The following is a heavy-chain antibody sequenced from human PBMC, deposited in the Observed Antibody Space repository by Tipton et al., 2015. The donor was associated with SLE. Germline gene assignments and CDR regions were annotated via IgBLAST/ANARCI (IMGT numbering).Heavy chain of an antibody. CDR2: INHSGST. D-gene: IGHD3-10*01. CDR3: ARNEGGSGTYEYYFDY. CDR1: GGSFSGYY. V-gene: IGHV4-34*01. J-gene: IGHJ4*02. Sequence: TLSLTCAVYGGSFSGYYWSWIRQPPGKGLEWIGEINHSGSTNYNPSLKSRVTISVDTSKNQFSLKLSSVTAADTAIYYCARNEGGSGTYEYYFDYWGQGTLVTVSS.